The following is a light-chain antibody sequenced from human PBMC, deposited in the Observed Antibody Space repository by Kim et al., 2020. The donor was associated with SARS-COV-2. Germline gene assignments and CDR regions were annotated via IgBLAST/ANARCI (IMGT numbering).Light chain of an antibody. J-gene: IGKJ4*01. CDR3: QQYNNWPLT. CDR1: QSVSRN. Sequence: EIVMTQSPATLSVSPGERATLSCRASQSVSRNLAWYQQKPGQAPRLLIYGASTRATGIPVRFSGSGSGTDFTLTISSLQSEDFAVYYCQQYNNWPLTFGGGTKVDIK. CDR2: GAS. V-gene: IGKV3-15*01.